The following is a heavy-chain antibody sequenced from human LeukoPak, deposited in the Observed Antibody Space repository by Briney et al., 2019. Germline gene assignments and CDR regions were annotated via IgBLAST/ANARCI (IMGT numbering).Heavy chain of an antibody. V-gene: IGHV1-2*02. Sequence: GASVKVSCKASGYTFTGYYMHWVRQAPGQGLEWMGWINPNSGGTNYAQKFQGRVTMTRDTSISTAYMELSRLRSDDTAVYYCARNEESITIIVPLDYWGQGTLVTVSS. CDR1: GYTFTGYY. J-gene: IGHJ4*02. CDR2: INPNSGGT. CDR3: ARNEESITIIVPLDY. D-gene: IGHD3-22*01.